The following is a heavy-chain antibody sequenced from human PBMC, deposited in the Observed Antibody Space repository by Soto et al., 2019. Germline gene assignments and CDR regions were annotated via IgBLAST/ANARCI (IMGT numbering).Heavy chain of an antibody. CDR2: ISFGNNE. V-gene: IGHV3-30-3*01. Sequence: PGASLRLSYAASGFIFSNYAMPWVRQAPGKGLEWVALISFGNNEYYADSVKGRFTISRDNSKNTMFLQMDSLRPDDTAVYYSARDYVGNWHLDHWGRGTLVTVSS. J-gene: IGHJ2*01. D-gene: IGHD1-1*01. CDR3: ARDYVGNWHLDH. CDR1: GFIFSNYA.